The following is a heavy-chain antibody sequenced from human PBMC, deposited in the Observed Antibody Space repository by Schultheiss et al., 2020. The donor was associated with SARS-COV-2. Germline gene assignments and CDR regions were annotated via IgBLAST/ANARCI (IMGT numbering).Heavy chain of an antibody. CDR3: AKDRYGITISGWFDP. CDR2: ISYDGSNK. Sequence: GGSLRLSCAASGFTFSSYGMHWVRQAPGKGLEWVAVISYDGSNKYYADSVKGRFTISRDNSKNTLYLQMNSLRAEDTAVYYCAKDRYGITISGWFDPWGQGTLVTVSS. D-gene: IGHD3-3*01. CDR1: GFTFSSYG. V-gene: IGHV3-33*05. J-gene: IGHJ5*02.